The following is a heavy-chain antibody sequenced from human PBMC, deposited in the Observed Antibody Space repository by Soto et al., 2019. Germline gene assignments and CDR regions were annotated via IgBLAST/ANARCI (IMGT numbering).Heavy chain of an antibody. J-gene: IGHJ4*02. Sequence: GGSLRLSCAASGFTFSSYAMHWVRQAPGKGLEWVAVISYDGSNKYYADSVKGRFTISRDNSKNTLYLQMNSLRAEDTAVYYCATGGDIVVDLVNYYFDYWGQGTLVTVSS. CDR2: ISYDGSNK. V-gene: IGHV3-30-3*01. D-gene: IGHD2-15*01. CDR1: GFTFSSYA. CDR3: ATGGDIVVDLVNYYFDY.